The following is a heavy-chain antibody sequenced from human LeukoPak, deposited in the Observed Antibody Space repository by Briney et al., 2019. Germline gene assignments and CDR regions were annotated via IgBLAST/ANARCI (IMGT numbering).Heavy chain of an antibody. J-gene: IGHJ4*02. V-gene: IGHV1-46*01. CDR3: ARGIAMAAVGTQIDY. CDR1: GYSFTTYY. Sequence: ASETVSCKASGYSFTTYYMHWVRQAPGQGLEWMGAINPNAGTTSYTQKVQGRVTMTRDTSTSTVFMELTSLRPEDTAVYYCARGIAMAAVGTQIDYWGQGTLVTVSS. CDR2: INPNAGTT. D-gene: IGHD6-13*01.